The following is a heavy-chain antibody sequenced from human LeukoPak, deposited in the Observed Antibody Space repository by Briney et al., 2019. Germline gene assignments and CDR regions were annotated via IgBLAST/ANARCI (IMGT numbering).Heavy chain of an antibody. J-gene: IGHJ4*02. CDR3: ARERCSGGSCYSDY. Sequence: GGSLRLSCAASGFTFSSCSMHWVRQAPGKGLEWVSTITSRSSIYYAESVKGRFTISRDNAKESLYLQMNSLRAEDTAVYYCARERCSGGSCYSDYWGQGTLVTVSS. CDR1: GFTFSSCS. D-gene: IGHD2-15*01. V-gene: IGHV3-21*01. CDR2: ITSRSSI.